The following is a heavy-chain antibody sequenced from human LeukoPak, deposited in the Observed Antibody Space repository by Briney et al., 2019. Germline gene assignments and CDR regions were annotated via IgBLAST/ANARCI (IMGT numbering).Heavy chain of an antibody. V-gene: IGHV4-34*01. CDR1: GGSFSGYY. J-gene: IGHJ5*02. CDR2: INHSGST. Sequence: SETLSLTCAVYGGSFSGYYRSWIRQPPGKGLEWIGEINHSGSTSYNPSLKSRVTISVDTSKNQFSLKLSSVTAADTAVYYCARVVTRSSGWYPRAYWFDPWGQGTLVTVSS. D-gene: IGHD6-19*01. CDR3: ARVVTRSSGWYPRAYWFDP.